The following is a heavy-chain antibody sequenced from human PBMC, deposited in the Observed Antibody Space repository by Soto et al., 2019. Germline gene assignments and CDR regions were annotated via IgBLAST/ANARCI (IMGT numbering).Heavy chain of an antibody. D-gene: IGHD3-9*01. CDR1: GVTFSSYA. J-gene: IGHJ4*02. CDR2: IIPIFGTA. Sequence: SVKVSCKASGVTFSSYAISWVRQAPGQGLEWMGGIIPIFGTANYAQKFQGRVTITADESTSTAYMELSSLRSEDTAVYYCARSPGRYDILTGYYPPLRYWGQGTLVTVPS. CDR3: ARSPGRYDILTGYYPPLRY. V-gene: IGHV1-69*13.